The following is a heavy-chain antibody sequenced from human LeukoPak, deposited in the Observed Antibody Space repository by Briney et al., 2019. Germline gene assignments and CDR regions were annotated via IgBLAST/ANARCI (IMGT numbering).Heavy chain of an antibody. Sequence: PGGSLRLSCAASGFTFSNYMMHWVRQAPGKGLEWISYIGGDGIAFYADSVKGRFTASKDDARKSMYLQMNSLRVEDTAVYYCAKDRANWAIDDWGQGTQVTVSS. CDR1: GFTFSNYM. CDR2: IGGDGIA. V-gene: IGHV3-48*04. CDR3: AKDRANWAIDD. D-gene: IGHD3-16*01. J-gene: IGHJ4*02.